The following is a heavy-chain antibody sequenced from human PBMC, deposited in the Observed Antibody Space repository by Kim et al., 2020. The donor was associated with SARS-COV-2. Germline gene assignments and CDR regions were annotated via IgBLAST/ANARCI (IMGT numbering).Heavy chain of an antibody. D-gene: IGHD1-26*01. CDR1: GFTFSSSV. Sequence: GGSLRLSCAASGFTFSSSVMDWARQAPGKGLEWISVISTSGGTTYYADSVKGRFTISRDNSKNTLYLQMDSLRVEDTALYYCARELSGHRNFDLWGRGT. J-gene: IGHJ2*01. V-gene: IGHV3-23*01. CDR3: ARELSGHRNFDL. CDR2: ISTSGGTT.